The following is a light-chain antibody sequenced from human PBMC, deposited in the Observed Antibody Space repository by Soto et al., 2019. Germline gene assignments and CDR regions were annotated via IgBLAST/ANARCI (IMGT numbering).Light chain of an antibody. Sequence: EIVLTQSPATLSLSAGERATLSCGASQSGSSSYLAWYHQKNGQAPRLLIYGASSRATGIPDRFSGSGYGTDFNLTISRLETADFAVYYCQQHGSSPWTFGQGTKVDIK. J-gene: IGKJ1*01. CDR3: QQHGSSPWT. CDR2: GAS. CDR1: QSGSSSY. V-gene: IGKV3-20*01.